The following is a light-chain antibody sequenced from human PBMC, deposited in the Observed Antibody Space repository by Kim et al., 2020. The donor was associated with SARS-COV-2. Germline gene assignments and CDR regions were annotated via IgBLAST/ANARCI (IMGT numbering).Light chain of an antibody. CDR1: NIGSKS. Sequence: SYELTQPPSVSVAPGKTARITCGGNNIGSKSVHWYQQKPGQAPVLVIYYDSDRPSGIPERFSGSNSGNTATLTISRVEAGDEADYYCQVWDSSSHQHVVFGGGTHLTVL. V-gene: IGLV3-21*04. J-gene: IGLJ2*01. CDR3: QVWDSSSHQHVV. CDR2: YDS.